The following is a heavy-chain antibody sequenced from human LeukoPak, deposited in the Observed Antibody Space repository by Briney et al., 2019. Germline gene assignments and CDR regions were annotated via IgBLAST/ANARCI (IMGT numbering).Heavy chain of an antibody. J-gene: IGHJ6*03. V-gene: IGHV1-46*01. CDR2: ISPSGGST. CDR1: GYTFTSNY. D-gene: IGHD1-26*01. Sequence: ASVKVSCKAFGYTFTSNYMHWVRQAPGQGPEWMGVISPSGGSTTYAQKLQGRVTMTTDTSTSTAYMELRSLRSEDTAVYYCASGATKPKYYYYYYYMDVWGKGTTVTVSS. CDR3: ASGATKPKYYYYYYYMDV.